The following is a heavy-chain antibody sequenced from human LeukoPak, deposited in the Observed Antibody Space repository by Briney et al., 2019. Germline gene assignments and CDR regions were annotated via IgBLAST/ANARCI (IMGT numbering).Heavy chain of an antibody. CDR2: MSPNSGDT. CDR3: ARGPPNWGYDY. J-gene: IGHJ4*02. CDR1: GYTFSSYD. V-gene: IGHV1-8*01. D-gene: IGHD7-27*01. Sequence: ASVKVSCKASGYTFSSYDFNWVRQATGQRPEWMGWMSPNSGDTGYAQKFQDRVTMTRNTSISTAYMELSSLRSDDTAVYYCARGPPNWGYDYWGPGTLVTVSS.